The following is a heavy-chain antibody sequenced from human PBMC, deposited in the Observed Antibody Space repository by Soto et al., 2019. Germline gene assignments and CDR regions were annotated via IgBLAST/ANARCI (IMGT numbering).Heavy chain of an antibody. Sequence: EVQLVESGGGLVKPGGSLRLSCAASGFTFSSYSMNWVRQAPGKGLEWVSSISSSSSYIYYADSVKGRFTISRDNAKNSLYLQMNSLRAEDTAVYYCARDGARYGSGSHYYYYYGMDVWGQGTTVTVSS. CDR3: ARDGARYGSGSHYYYYYGMDV. D-gene: IGHD3-10*01. CDR1: GFTFSSYS. V-gene: IGHV3-21*01. CDR2: ISSSSSYI. J-gene: IGHJ6*02.